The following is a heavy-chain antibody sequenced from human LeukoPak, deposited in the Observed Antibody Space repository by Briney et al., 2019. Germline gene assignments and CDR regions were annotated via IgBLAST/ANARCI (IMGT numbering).Heavy chain of an antibody. CDR3: ARDFGLGAFDI. V-gene: IGHV4-59*01. CDR2: IYYSGST. J-gene: IGHJ3*02. Sequence: SETLSLTCTISGGSISSYYWSWIRQPPGKGLEWIGYIYYSGSTNYNPSLKSRVTISVDTSKNQFSLKLSSVTAADTAVYYCARDFGLGAFDIWGQGTMVTVSS. CDR1: GGSISSYY. D-gene: IGHD3-16*01.